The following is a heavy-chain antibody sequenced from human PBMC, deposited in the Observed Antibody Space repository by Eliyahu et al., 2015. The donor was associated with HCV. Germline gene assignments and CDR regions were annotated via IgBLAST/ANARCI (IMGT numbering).Heavy chain of an antibody. V-gene: IGHV1-46*03. D-gene: IGHD5-24*01. CDR2: ITPSGGST. J-gene: IGHJ4*02. CDR3: TREGRDGYNFFY. CDR1: GYTFTNYY. Sequence: QVQLVQSGAEVKKPGASVKVSCKASGYTFTNYYIHWVRQAPGQGLEWMGIITPSGGSTIHAQNFQGRVTMTRDTSTSTVYMELSSLRSEDTAVYYCTREGRDGYNFFYWGQGTLVTVSS.